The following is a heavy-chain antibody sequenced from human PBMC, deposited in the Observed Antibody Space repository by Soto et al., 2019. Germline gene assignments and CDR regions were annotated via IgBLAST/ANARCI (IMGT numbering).Heavy chain of an antibody. CDR1: GFTLNTHG. Sequence: GGSLRLSCAASGFTLNTHGMPWVRQAPGKGLEWVAVIWYDGSQRYYADFVRGRFTISRDNSQNTLYLQMTSLRAEDTAVYYCARIDDYGDYVPDYWGQGALVTVSS. J-gene: IGHJ4*02. CDR3: ARIDDYGDYVPDY. CDR2: IWYDGSQR. D-gene: IGHD4-17*01. V-gene: IGHV3-33*01.